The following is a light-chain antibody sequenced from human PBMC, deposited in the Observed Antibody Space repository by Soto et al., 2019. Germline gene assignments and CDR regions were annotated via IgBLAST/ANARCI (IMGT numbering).Light chain of an antibody. CDR3: QHYHNFPRT. Sequence: ISMTQSPATLSVSPGERVTLSCGASETISSDLAWYQHRPGQAPRLLIYGASTRAPGVPVRFSGSGSGTDFTLAISNLQPEDFGLYYCQHYHNFPRTFGQGTKLEIK. V-gene: IGKV3-15*01. CDR2: GAS. CDR1: ETISSD. J-gene: IGKJ2*01.